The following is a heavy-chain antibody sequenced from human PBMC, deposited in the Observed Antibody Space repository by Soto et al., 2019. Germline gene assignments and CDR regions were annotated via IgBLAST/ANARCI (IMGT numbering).Heavy chain of an antibody. V-gene: IGHV1-18*04. CDR2: ISAYNGNT. D-gene: IGHD3-10*01. J-gene: IGHJ6*02. Sequence: GASVKVSCKASGYTFTSYGISWVRQAPGQGLEWMGWISAYNGNTNYAQKPQGRVTMTTDTSTSTAYMELRSLRSDDTAVYYCARDEYYYGSGSYYNTLYYYYGMDVWGQGTTVTVSS. CDR1: GYTFTSYG. CDR3: ARDEYYYGSGSYYNTLYYYYGMDV.